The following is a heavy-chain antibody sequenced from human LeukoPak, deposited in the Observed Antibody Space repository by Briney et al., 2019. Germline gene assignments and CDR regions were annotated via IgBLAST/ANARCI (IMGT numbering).Heavy chain of an antibody. CDR3: ARLGWNDELGGINWFDP. Sequence: PSETLSLTCTVSGGSISSSSYYWGWIRQPPGKGLEWIGSIYYSGSTYYNPSLKSRVTISVDTSKNQFSLKLGSVTAADTAVYYCARLGWNDELGGINWFDPWGQGTLVTVSS. V-gene: IGHV4-39*01. J-gene: IGHJ5*02. D-gene: IGHD1-1*01. CDR2: IYYSGST. CDR1: GGSISSSSYY.